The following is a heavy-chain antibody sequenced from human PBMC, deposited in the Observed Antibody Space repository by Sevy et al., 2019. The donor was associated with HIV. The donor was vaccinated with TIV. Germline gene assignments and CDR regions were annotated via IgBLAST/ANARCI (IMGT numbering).Heavy chain of an antibody. Sequence: GGSLRLSCAISGFTVNDNDIIWVRQAPGKGLEWVSVIFRSGSTYYADSAKGRFTISRDNSKNTVDLQMKSVRAEDTAVSYCVSPILSYRSGWSYFDYWGQGTLVTVSS. CDR1: GFTVNDND. J-gene: IGHJ4*02. CDR2: IFRSGST. D-gene: IGHD6-19*01. V-gene: IGHV3-66*02. CDR3: VSPILSYRSGWSYFDY.